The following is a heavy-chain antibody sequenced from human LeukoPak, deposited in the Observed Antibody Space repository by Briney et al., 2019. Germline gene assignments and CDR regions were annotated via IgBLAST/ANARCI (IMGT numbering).Heavy chain of an antibody. CDR2: ITSDGSSA. CDR3: ARDYAVGESFDI. Sequence: GGSLRLSCAASGFTFSNYWMHWVRQAPGEGPVWVARITSDGSSASHADSVKGRFTISRDNAKNTLYLQMNSLRAEDTAVYYCARDYAVGESFDIWGQGTLVTVSS. J-gene: IGHJ3*02. V-gene: IGHV3-74*01. D-gene: IGHD3-16*01. CDR1: GFTFSNYW.